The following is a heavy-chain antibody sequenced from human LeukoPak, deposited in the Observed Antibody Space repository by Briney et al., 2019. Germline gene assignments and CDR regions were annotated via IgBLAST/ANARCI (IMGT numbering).Heavy chain of an antibody. J-gene: IGHJ4*02. V-gene: IGHV4-59*01. CDR1: DGTIRSFF. CDR3: VGTHGYSYEFGEF. D-gene: IGHD5-18*01. Sequence: PSETLSLTCSVSDGTIRSFFWNWIRQSPGKGLEWIGYIVYSGRTSYNPSLTSRVTISLDMSKNQFSLNLKSLTTADTAIYFCVGTHGYSYEFGEFWGPGAPVIVSS. CDR2: IVYSGRT.